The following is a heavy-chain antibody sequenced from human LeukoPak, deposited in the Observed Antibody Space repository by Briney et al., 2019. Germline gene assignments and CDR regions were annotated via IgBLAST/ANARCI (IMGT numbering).Heavy chain of an antibody. CDR2: IWYDGSNK. V-gene: IGHV3-33*06. CDR1: GFTFSSYG. D-gene: IGHD2-15*01. Sequence: PGGSLRLSCAVSGFTFSSYGMHWVRQAPGKGLEGVAVIWYDGSNKYYADPVKGRFTIHRDNSKNTLYLQINGLRAEDAAVYYCAKDPRVCYSRDCYYFLDVWGKGTTVTVSS. J-gene: IGHJ6*03. CDR3: AKDPRVCYSRDCYYFLDV.